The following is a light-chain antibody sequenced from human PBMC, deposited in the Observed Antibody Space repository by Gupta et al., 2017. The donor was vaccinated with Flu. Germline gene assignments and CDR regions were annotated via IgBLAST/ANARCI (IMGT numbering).Light chain of an antibody. V-gene: IGLV3-1*01. CDR2: KDN. CDR1: ILGKKY. J-gene: IGLJ1*01. CDR3: LVWDSGTAV. Sequence: SDELAQPPSVSVSPGPTATITCSGDILGKKYTSWYQQKPGQSPILVIYKDNIRPPGIPERFSGSTSTNTATLTVLGTQPLDEADYFCLVWDSGTAVFGGGTTVTVV.